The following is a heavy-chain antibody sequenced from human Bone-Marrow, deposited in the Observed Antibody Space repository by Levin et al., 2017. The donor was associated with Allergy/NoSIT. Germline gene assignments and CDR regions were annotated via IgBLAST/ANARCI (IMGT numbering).Heavy chain of an antibody. CDR1: GFTVSNNY. J-gene: IGHJ3*01. CDR3: ARDGPAKPWA. Sequence: PGGSLRLSCAVSGFTVSNNYMNWVRQAPGKGLEWVSLIYSGGNTHYAASVKGRFTISRDSSSNTLYLQMNSLRAEDTAVYYCARDGPAKPWAWGQGTMVTVSS. V-gene: IGHV3-53*01. D-gene: IGHD2-2*01. CDR2: IYSGGNT.